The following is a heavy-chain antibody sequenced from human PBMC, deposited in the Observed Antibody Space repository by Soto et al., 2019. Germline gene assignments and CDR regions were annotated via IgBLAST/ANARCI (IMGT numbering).Heavy chain of an antibody. V-gene: IGHV4-61*01. J-gene: IGHJ5*02. Sequence: PSETLSLTCTVSGDSIISGNHYWIWIRQPPGKGLEWIGYIYYSGSTNYNPSLKSRVTISVDTSKNQFSLKLSSVTAADTAVYYCARGRWGYDFWSGYSWFDPWGQGTLVTVSS. D-gene: IGHD3-3*01. CDR3: ARGRWGYDFWSGYSWFDP. CDR2: IYYSGST. CDR1: GDSIISGNHY.